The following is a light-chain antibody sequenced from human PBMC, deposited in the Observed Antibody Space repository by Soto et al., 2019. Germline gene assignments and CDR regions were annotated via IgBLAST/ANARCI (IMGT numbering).Light chain of an antibody. V-gene: IGLV1-44*01. J-gene: IGLJ1*01. Sequence: QSVLTQPPSASATPGQKVTISCSGSSSNVGSNLVNWYQQLPGAAPKLLIYSYDRRPSGVPDRFSGSRSGTSASLAISGLQSEDEADYYCAAWDDTLNGFVFGTGTKVTVL. CDR1: SSNVGSNL. CDR2: SYD. CDR3: AAWDDTLNGFV.